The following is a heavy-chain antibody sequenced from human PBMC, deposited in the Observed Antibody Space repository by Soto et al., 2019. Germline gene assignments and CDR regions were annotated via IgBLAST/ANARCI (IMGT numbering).Heavy chain of an antibody. CDR1: GGSFTGYY. CDR3: ARGQEGVVATH. CDR2: IKDGGST. J-gene: IGHJ4*02. Sequence: QEQLQQWGAGLLKPSETLSLTCAVNGGSFTGYYWSWVRQPPGKGLEWIGEIKDGGSTNYSPSLRSRVTISADTSKTQFSLKVTSVTAADTAVYYCARGQEGVVATHWDQGTLVTVSS. D-gene: IGHD2-15*01. V-gene: IGHV4-34*01.